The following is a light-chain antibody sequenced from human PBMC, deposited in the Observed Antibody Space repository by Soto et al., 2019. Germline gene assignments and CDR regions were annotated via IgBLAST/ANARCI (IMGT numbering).Light chain of an antibody. Sequence: EIVLTQSPGTLSLSPGERATLSCRASQSVTSNYLAWYQQKPGQAPRLLISGASSRATGIPDRFSGSGSGTDFTLTISRVEPADFAVYFCQQYGRSPPITFGGGTKVEIK. CDR1: QSVTSNY. CDR2: GAS. J-gene: IGKJ4*01. V-gene: IGKV3-20*01. CDR3: QQYGRSPPIT.